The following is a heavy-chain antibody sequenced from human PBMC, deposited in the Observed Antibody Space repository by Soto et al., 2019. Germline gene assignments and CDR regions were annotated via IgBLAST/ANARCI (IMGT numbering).Heavy chain of an antibody. V-gene: IGHV3-48*03. Sequence: PGGSLRLSCAASGFTFSSYEMNWVRQAPGKGLEWVSYISSSGSTIYYADSVKGRFTISRDNAKNSLYLQMNSLRAEDTAVYYCARIAAAGPMGGWFDPWGQGTLVTVSS. CDR2: ISSSGSTI. D-gene: IGHD6-13*01. CDR1: GFTFSSYE. J-gene: IGHJ5*02. CDR3: ARIAAAGPMGGWFDP.